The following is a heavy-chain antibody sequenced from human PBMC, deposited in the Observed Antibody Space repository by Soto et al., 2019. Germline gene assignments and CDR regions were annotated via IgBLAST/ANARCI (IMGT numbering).Heavy chain of an antibody. CDR3: ARDLSSSSTNYFDS. CDR2: ISNSSSYT. CDR1: GFTFSDYY. J-gene: IGHJ4*02. V-gene: IGHV3-11*06. Sequence: GGSLRLSCAASGFTFSDYYMSWIRQAPGKGLEWLSYISNSSSYTNYADSVKGRFTISRDNAKNSLFLQMNSLRADDTAVYYCARDLSSSSTNYFDSWGQGTLVTVSS.